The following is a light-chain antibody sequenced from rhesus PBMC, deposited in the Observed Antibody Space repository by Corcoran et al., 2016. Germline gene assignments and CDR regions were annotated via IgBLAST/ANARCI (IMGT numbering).Light chain of an antibody. CDR3: QESSHLSWT. Sequence: EIVVTQSPATLSLSPGETATISCRTRLSVSRNLAWYQQKPGQAPRLLIFGAPSRATGISDRFSGSGAGTDCTLTISDLEPEDFTVYYCQESSHLSWTFGQGTKMEIK. CDR2: GAP. J-gene: IGKJ1*01. V-gene: IGKV3-31*02. CDR1: LSVSRN.